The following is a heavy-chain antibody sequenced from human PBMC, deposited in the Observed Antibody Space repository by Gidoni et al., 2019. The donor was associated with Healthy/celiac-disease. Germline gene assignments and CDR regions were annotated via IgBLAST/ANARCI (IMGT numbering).Heavy chain of an antibody. Sequence: EVQLVESGGGLVQPGGSLRLSCAASGFTFSSYEMNWVRQAPGKGLEWVSYISSSGSTIYYADSVKGRFTISRDNAKNSLYLQMNSLRAEDTAVYYCARDKVGANYYYGMDVWGQGTTVTVSS. CDR3: ARDKVGANYYYGMDV. D-gene: IGHD1-26*01. CDR1: GFTFSSYE. J-gene: IGHJ6*02. CDR2: ISSSGSTI. V-gene: IGHV3-48*03.